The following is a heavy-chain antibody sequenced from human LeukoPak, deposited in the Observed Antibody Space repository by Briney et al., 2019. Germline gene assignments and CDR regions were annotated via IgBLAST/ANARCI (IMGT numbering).Heavy chain of an antibody. Sequence: TGGSLRLSCAASGFTFSGFAMSWVRQAPGKGLEWLSTISGSGGSTYYADSVKGRFTISRDNSKNTVYLQMKSLRVEATAVYYCAKGLSAAGDYYFDYWGQGALVTVSS. CDR2: ISGSGGST. CDR3: AKGLSAAGDYYFDY. J-gene: IGHJ4*02. V-gene: IGHV3-23*01. D-gene: IGHD2-21*01. CDR1: GFTFSGFA.